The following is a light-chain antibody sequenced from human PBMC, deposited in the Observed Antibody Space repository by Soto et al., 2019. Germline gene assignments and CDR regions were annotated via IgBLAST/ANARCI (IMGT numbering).Light chain of an antibody. CDR1: QSVLHSSNNKNY. CDR2: WAS. CDR3: QQYYSTPIT. V-gene: IGKV4-1*01. Sequence: DVVMTQSPDSLXLSLGERATXNCKSSQSVLHSSNNKNYLAWFQQKPGQPPKLLIYWASTRESGVPDRFSGSGSGTDFTLTVSSLQAEDVAVYYCQQYYSTPITFGQGTRLEIK. J-gene: IGKJ5*01.